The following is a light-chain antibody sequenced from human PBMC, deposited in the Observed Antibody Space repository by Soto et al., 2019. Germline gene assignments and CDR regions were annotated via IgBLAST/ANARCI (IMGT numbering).Light chain of an antibody. V-gene: IGLV3-21*02. Sequence: YELTQPPSVSVAPGQTATISCGGHNVRSKKVHWYQQKPGQAPVLVVFDDSDRPSEIPERFSGSNSGIAATLTISRVEAGDEDDYFCQVWDISGDPTYVFGTGTKVTVL. CDR3: QVWDISGDPTYV. CDR1: NVRSKK. CDR2: DDS. J-gene: IGLJ1*01.